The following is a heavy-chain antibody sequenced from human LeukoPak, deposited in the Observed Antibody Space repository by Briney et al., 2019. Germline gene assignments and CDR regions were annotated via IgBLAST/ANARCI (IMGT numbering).Heavy chain of an antibody. D-gene: IGHD2-2*01. V-gene: IGHV3-7*01. Sequence: PGGSLRLSCAASGFTLSNHWMIWVRQAPGKGLECVANIKQDGIEKYYLDSVKGRFTISRDNAKNSLYLQMNSLRAEDTAVYYCARAYCSSTSCYDPRYYYYMDVWGKGTTVTVSS. CDR2: IKQDGIEK. CDR1: GFTLSNHW. CDR3: ARAYCSSTSCYDPRYYYYMDV. J-gene: IGHJ6*03.